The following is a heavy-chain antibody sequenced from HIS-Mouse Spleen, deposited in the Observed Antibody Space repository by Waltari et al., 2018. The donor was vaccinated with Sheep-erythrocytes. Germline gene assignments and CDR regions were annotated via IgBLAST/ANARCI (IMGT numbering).Heavy chain of an antibody. J-gene: IGHJ4*02. V-gene: IGHV3-21*01. D-gene: IGHD3-10*01. CDR2: ISSSSSYI. CDR1: GCTSSSYS. Sequence: EVQLVESGGGLVKPGGSLRLSCAASGCTSSSYSMNWVRQAPGKGLEWVSSISSSSSYIYYADSVKGRFTISRDNAKNSLYLQMNSLRAEDTAVYYCARDRSNYFDYWGQGTLVTVSS. CDR3: ARDRSNYFDY.